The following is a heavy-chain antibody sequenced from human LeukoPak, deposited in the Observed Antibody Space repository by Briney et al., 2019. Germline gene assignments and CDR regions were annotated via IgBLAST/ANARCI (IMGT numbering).Heavy chain of an antibody. D-gene: IGHD2-2*01. J-gene: IGHJ6*02. CDR3: ARTVPAVDYDYGMDV. CDR1: GYSFSGYY. V-gene: IGHV1-2*02. CDR2: MNPNSGDT. Sequence: GASVKVSCKTSGYSFSGYYMHWVRQAPGQGFEWMGWMNPNSGDTIYAQKLQGRVTMTRDTSISTAYMELTRLTSDDTAVYYCARTVPAVDYDYGMDVWGQGTTVTVPS.